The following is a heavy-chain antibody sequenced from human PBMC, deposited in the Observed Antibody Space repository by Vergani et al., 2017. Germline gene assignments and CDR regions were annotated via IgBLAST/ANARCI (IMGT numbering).Heavy chain of an antibody. Sequence: QVTLRESGPALVKPTQTLTLTCTFSGFSLSTSGMCVSWIRQPPGKALEWLALIDWDDDQYYSTSLKTRRTISKDTSKNQVVLTMTNMDPVDTATYYCARTIYGAYVGGFDYWGQGTLVTVSS. CDR2: IDWDDDQ. J-gene: IGHJ4*02. D-gene: IGHD4-17*01. CDR3: ARTIYGAYVGGFDY. V-gene: IGHV2-70*01. CDR1: GFSLSTSGMC.